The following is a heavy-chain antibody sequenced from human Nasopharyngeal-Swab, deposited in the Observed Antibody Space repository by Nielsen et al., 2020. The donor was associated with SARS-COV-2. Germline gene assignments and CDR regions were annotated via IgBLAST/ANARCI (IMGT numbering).Heavy chain of an antibody. CDR2: ISAYNGNT. CDR3: ARDRQDSSGCEPFDY. CDR1: GYIFTSYG. V-gene: IGHV1-18*04. D-gene: IGHD3-22*01. Sequence: ASVKVSCKASGYIFTSYGISWVRQAPGQGLEWMGWISAYNGNTNYAQKLQGRVTMTTDTSTSTAYMELRSLRSDDTAVYYCARDRQDSSGCEPFDYWGQGTLVTVSS. J-gene: IGHJ4*02.